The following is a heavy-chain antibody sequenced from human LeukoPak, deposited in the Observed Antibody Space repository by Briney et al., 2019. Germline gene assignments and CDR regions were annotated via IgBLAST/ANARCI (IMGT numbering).Heavy chain of an antibody. D-gene: IGHD3-10*01. CDR1: GDSLSNNNVA. V-gene: IGHV6-1*01. CDR2: TYYRPKFNT. Sequence: SRTLSLTCAISGDSLSNNNVAWNWIRQSPSRGLEWLGRTYYRPKFNTDYAASVKSRIAINSDTSKNQFSLQLNSVTPEDTGVYYCARGSHSSFDYWGQGTLVTVSS. J-gene: IGHJ4*02. CDR3: ARGSHSSFDY.